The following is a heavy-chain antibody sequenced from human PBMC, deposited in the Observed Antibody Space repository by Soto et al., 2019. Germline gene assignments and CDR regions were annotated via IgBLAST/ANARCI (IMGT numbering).Heavy chain of an antibody. J-gene: IGHJ6*02. Sequence: GGSLRLSCAASGFTFSSYGMHWVRQAPGKGLEWVAVIWYDGSKEYYSDSVKGRFTISRDNSKNMLYLQMNSVRVEDTAVYFCARDRSAGNYFYYGMDAWGQGTTVTVSS. CDR1: GFTFSSYG. CDR3: ARDRSAGNYFYYGMDA. CDR2: IWYDGSKE. D-gene: IGHD1-1*01. V-gene: IGHV3-33*08.